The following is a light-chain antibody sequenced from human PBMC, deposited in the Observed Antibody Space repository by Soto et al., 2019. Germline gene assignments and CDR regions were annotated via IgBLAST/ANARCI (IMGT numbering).Light chain of an antibody. Sequence: QSAPTQPASVSGSPGQSITVSCTGTSSDVGSHNCASWYQQHPGKAPKLIISDVNNRPAGVFYRFSGSKSGNTASLTISGLQDEDETAYYCSSCTRSNTFVFGTGTKLTVL. CDR2: DVN. CDR3: SSCTRSNTFV. J-gene: IGLJ1*01. V-gene: IGLV2-14*03. CDR1: SSDVGSHNC.